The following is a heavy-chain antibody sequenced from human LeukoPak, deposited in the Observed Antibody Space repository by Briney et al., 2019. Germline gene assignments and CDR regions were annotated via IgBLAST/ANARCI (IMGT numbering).Heavy chain of an antibody. CDR1: GGSISSYY. CDR2: IYYSGST. V-gene: IGHV4-59*01. Sequence: SETLSLTCTVSGGSISSYYWSWIRQPPGKGLEWIGYIYYSGSTNYNPSLKSRVTISVDTSKNQFSLKLSSVTAADTAVYYCARDRRIAAAGMRYYYYGMDVWGQGTTVTVSS. J-gene: IGHJ6*02. CDR3: ARDRRIAAAGMRYYYYGMDV. D-gene: IGHD6-13*01.